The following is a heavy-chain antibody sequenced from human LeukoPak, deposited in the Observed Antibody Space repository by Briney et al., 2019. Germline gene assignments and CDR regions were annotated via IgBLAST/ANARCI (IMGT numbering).Heavy chain of an antibody. CDR2: ISAYNGNT. Sequence: ASVKVSCKASGYTFTSYGISWVRQAPGQGLEWMGWISAYNGNTNYAQKLQGRVTMTTDTSTSTAYMELRSLRSDDTAVYYCARDRRYYYDSSGYYYWFDPWGQGTLVTVSS. CDR3: ARDRRYYYDSSGYYYWFDP. D-gene: IGHD3-22*01. CDR1: GYTFTSYG. V-gene: IGHV1-18*01. J-gene: IGHJ5*02.